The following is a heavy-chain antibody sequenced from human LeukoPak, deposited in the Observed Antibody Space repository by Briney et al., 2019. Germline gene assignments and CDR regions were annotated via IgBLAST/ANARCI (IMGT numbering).Heavy chain of an antibody. Sequence: GGSLRLSCAASGFTFDDYAMHWVRHAPGKGLEWVSGISWNSGSIGYADSVKGRFTISRDNAKNSLYLQMNSLRAEDTALYYCAKDRGIAVAGTRNWFDPWGQGTLVTVSS. CDR3: AKDRGIAVAGTRNWFDP. V-gene: IGHV3-9*01. CDR2: ISWNSGSI. J-gene: IGHJ5*02. CDR1: GFTFDDYA. D-gene: IGHD6-19*01.